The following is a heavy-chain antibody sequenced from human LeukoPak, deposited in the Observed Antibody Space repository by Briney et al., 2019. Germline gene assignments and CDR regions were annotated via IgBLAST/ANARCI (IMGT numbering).Heavy chain of an antibody. Sequence: PGGSLRLSCAASGFTFSSYSMNTVRQAPGKGLEWVSSISSSSSYIYYADSVKGRFTISRDNAKNSLYLQMNSLRAEDTAVYYCARTIAAAGPFDYWGQGTLVTVSS. D-gene: IGHD6-13*01. CDR2: ISSSSSYI. J-gene: IGHJ4*02. CDR1: GFTFSSYS. CDR3: ARTIAAAGPFDY. V-gene: IGHV3-21*01.